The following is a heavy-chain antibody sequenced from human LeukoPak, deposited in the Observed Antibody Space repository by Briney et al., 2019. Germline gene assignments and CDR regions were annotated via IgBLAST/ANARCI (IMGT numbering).Heavy chain of an antibody. CDR2: IYTSGST. CDR1: GGSIGSYY. Sequence: SETLSLTCGVSGGSIGSYYWSWIRQPAGKGLEWIGRIYTSGSTNYNPSLKSRVIISVDESKNQFSLRLSSVTAADTAVYYCANQGRVPDSFDIWGQGTTVTVSS. CDR3: ANQGRVPDSFDI. D-gene: IGHD3-10*01. V-gene: IGHV4-4*07. J-gene: IGHJ3*02.